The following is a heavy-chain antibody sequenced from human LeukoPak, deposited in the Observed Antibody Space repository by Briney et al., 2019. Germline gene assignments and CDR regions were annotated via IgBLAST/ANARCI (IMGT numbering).Heavy chain of an antibody. CDR1: GFTVSSNY. D-gene: IGHD3-3*01. CDR2: INWNGGST. CDR3: ARAKGGFWSGYYLLDY. V-gene: IGHV3-20*04. J-gene: IGHJ4*02. Sequence: GSLRLSCAASGFTVSSNYMSWVRQAPGKGLEWVSGINWNGGSTGYADSVKGRFTISRDNAKNSLYLQMNSLRAEDTAVYYCARAKGGFWSGYYLLDYWGQGTLVTVSS.